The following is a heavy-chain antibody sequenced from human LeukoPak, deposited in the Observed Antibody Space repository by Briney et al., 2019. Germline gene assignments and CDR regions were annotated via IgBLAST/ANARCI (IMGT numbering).Heavy chain of an antibody. J-gene: IGHJ4*02. CDR2: TYTRGST. V-gene: IGHV4-59*03. Sequence: SDTLSLTCSVSVGPNNSYYWSCIRQPPGKGLDSIGYTYTRGSTNYRPSLRSRVTISADTSKNQFTLKLSSVTAADTAVYYCEVKGCWGQGTLVSAS. CDR1: VGPNNSYY. D-gene: IGHD4-11*01. CDR3: EVKGC.